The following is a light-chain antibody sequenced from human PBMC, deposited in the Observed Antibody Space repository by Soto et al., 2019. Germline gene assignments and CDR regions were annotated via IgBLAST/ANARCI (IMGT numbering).Light chain of an antibody. Sequence: QLVLTQPPSVSGAPGQRVTISCTGSSSNIGADFDVHWYQHLPGTAPRLLIYGHSNRPSGVPDRFSGSKSGTSASLAITGLQAEDEADYYCQSYDSGLSGYVFGAGTQLTVL. CDR2: GHS. J-gene: IGLJ7*01. CDR3: QSYDSGLSGYV. V-gene: IGLV1-40*01. CDR1: SSNIGADFD.